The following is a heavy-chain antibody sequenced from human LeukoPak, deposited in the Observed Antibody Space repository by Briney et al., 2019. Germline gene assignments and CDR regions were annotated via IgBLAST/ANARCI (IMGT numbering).Heavy chain of an antibody. CDR3: ARDRIAAAGTTYSFYYYYGMDV. D-gene: IGHD6-13*01. J-gene: IGHJ6*02. V-gene: IGHV3-66*01. Sequence: GGSLRLSCAASGFTFSSNYMSWVRQAPGKGLEWVSVIYSSGSTYYADSVKGRFTISRDNSKNTLYLQMNSLRAEDTAVYYCARDRIAAAGTTYSFYYYYGMDVWGQGTTVTVSS. CDR1: GFTFSSNY. CDR2: IYSSGST.